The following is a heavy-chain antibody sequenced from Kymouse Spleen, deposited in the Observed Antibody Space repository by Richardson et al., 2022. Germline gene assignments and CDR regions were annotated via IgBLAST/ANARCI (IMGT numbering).Heavy chain of an antibody. Sequence: QLQLQESGPGLVKPSETLSLTCTVSGGSISSSSYYWGWIRQPPGKGLEWIGSIYYSGSTYYNPSLKSRVTISVDTSKNQFSLKLSSVTAADTAVYYCAIGLGYCSSTSCPNWFDPWGQGTLVTVSS. V-gene: IGHV4-39*01. CDR2: IYYSGST. CDR1: GGSISSSSYY. D-gene: IGHD2-2*02. J-gene: IGHJ5*02. CDR3: AIGLGYCSSTSCPNWFDP.